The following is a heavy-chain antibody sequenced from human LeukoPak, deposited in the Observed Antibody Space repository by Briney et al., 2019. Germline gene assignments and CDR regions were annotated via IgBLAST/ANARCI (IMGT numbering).Heavy chain of an antibody. J-gene: IGHJ1*01. CDR2: ISAYNGNT. D-gene: IGHD2-15*01. Sequence: ASVNVSCKGSASTFTSYGISRVRQGPGQGHEWMGWISAYNGNTNYAQKLQGRVTMTTDTSTSTAYMELRSLRSDDTAVYYCARNGNCSGGSCYPEYFQHWGQGTLVTVSS. CDR3: ARNGNCSGGSCYPEYFQH. CDR1: ASTFTSYG. V-gene: IGHV1-18*01.